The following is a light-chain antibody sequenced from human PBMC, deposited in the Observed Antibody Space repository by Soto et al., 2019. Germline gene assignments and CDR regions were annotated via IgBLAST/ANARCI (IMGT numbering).Light chain of an antibody. V-gene: IGLV2-14*01. CDR3: SSYTSSNSVV. CDR1: SSDVGGYNY. J-gene: IGLJ2*01. Sequence: QSALTQPRSVSGSPGQSVTISCTGTSSDVGGYNYVSWYLQHPGKAPKLLIYEVGNRPSGVSNRFSGSKSGTTASLTISGLQAEDEADYYCSSYTSSNSVVFGGGTQLTVL. CDR2: EVG.